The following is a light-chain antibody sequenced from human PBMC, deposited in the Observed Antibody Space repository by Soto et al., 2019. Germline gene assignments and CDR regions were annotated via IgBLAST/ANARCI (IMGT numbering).Light chain of an antibody. Sequence: IVLPLYKGPLCSSPGARAPLSCRARQSVSRRLAWYQQRPGQAPRLLICGASMRASGVPVRFIGSGSGTDFTLTITRLEPEDFAVYYCQQYGWLPITFARGTRLDI. V-gene: IGKV3-20*01. J-gene: IGKJ5*01. CDR2: GAS. CDR3: QQYGWLPIT. CDR1: QSVSRR.